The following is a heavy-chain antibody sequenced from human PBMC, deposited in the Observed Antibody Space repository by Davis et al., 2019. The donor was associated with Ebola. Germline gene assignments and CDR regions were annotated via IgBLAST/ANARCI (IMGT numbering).Heavy chain of an antibody. CDR1: GYTFAAYY. CDR2: INPNFGGT. D-gene: IGHD5-18*01. V-gene: IGHV1-2*06. Sequence: ASVKVSCKASGYTFAAYYIHWVRQAPGQGFEWVGRINPNFGGTIYAQKFQGRVTMTIDTSISTAYMELDRLKSDDTAVYYCARGHTYGRWDDRFDPWGQGTTVTVSS. J-gene: IGHJ6*02. CDR3: ARGHTYGRWDDRFDP.